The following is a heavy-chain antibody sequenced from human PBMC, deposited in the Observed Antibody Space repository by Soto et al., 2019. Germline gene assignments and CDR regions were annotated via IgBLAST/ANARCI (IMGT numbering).Heavy chain of an antibody. CDR1: GGTFSSYT. J-gene: IGHJ3*02. D-gene: IGHD4-17*01. CDR3: ARDFTTTVVSDAFDI. V-gene: IGHV1-69*04. CDR2: IIPILGIA. Sequence: SVKVSCKASGGTFSSYTISWVRQAPGQGLEWMGRIIPILGIANYAQKFQGRVTITADKSTSTAYMELSSLRSEDTAVYYCARDFTTTVVSDAFDIWGQGTMVTVSS.